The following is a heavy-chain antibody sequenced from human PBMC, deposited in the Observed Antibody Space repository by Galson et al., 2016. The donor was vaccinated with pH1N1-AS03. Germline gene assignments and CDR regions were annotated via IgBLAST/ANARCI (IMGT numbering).Heavy chain of an antibody. J-gene: IGHJ4*02. V-gene: IGHV5-51*03. D-gene: IGHD2-8*01. Sequence: QSGAEVKKPGESLKISCKGSGYEFRTYWIGWVRQMPGKGLEWMGLIYPGDSDSRYSPSFEGQVTISVDESITIAYLQWSSLKASDTAVYYCVSRGHFIGVLCYERDYWVPVPLSIVTS. CDR2: IYPGDSDS. CDR3: VSRGHFIGVLCYERDY. CDR1: GYEFRTYW.